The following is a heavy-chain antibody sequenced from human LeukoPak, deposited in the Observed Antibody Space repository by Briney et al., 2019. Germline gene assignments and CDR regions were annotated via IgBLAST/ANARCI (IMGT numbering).Heavy chain of an antibody. Sequence: ASVKVSCKASGYTFTSYGISWVRQAPGQGLEWMGRISAYNGNTNYAQKLQGRVTMTTDTSTSTAYMELRSLRSDDTAVYYCARDMAHDSSGYHYFDYWGQGTLVTVSS. J-gene: IGHJ4*02. CDR1: GYTFTSYG. CDR2: ISAYNGNT. D-gene: IGHD3-22*01. CDR3: ARDMAHDSSGYHYFDY. V-gene: IGHV1-18*01.